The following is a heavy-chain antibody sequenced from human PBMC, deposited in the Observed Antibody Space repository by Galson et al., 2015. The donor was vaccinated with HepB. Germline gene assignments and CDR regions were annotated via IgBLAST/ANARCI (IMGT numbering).Heavy chain of an antibody. Sequence: SLRLSCAASGFTFSSYAMSWVRQAPGKGLEWVPAISGSGSSTYYADSVKGRFTISRDNSKNTLYLQMNSLRAEDTAVYYCAKDEDTIFGVVIYNWFDPWGQGTLVTVSS. J-gene: IGHJ5*02. D-gene: IGHD3-3*01. V-gene: IGHV3-23*01. CDR1: GFTFSSYA. CDR3: AKDEDTIFGVVIYNWFDP. CDR2: ISGSGSST.